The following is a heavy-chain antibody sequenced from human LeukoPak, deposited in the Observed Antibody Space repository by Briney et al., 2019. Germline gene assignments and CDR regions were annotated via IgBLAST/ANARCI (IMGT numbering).Heavy chain of an antibody. CDR1: GFTFSTYA. Sequence: PGASLRLSCAASGFTFSTYAMSWVRQAPGTGLYWVSAISGSGGSTYYADSVKGRFTISRDNAKNTLYLQMNSLRAEDTAVYYCARVGGYYYFDYWGRGTLVTVSS. D-gene: IGHD5-12*01. CDR3: ARVGGYYYFDY. CDR2: ISGSGGST. V-gene: IGHV3-23*01. J-gene: IGHJ4*02.